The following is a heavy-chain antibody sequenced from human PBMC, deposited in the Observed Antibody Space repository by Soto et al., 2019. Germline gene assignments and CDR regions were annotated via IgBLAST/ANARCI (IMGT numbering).Heavy chain of an antibody. CDR1: GGSISSSSYY. Sequence: PSETLSLTCTVSGGSISSSSYYWGWIRQPPGKGLEWIGSIYYSGSTYYNPSLKSRVTISVDTSKNQFSLKLSSVTAADTAVYYFARHNPYYYGSGSYSGWFDPWGQGTLVTVSS. CDR3: ARHNPYYYGSGSYSGWFDP. D-gene: IGHD3-10*01. CDR2: IYYSGST. V-gene: IGHV4-39*01. J-gene: IGHJ5*02.